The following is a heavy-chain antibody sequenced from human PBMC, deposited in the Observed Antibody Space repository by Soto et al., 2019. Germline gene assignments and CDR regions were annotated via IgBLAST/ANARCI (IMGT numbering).Heavy chain of an antibody. J-gene: IGHJ6*02. V-gene: IGHV5-51*07. CDR1: GVTFRTYW. CDR3: AGGREGRSLFYALDV. Sequence: GYGVTFRTYWVAWVHQKARKGLEWKGIFYPRDSNARYSPSFQGQVTMSGDKSINTAYLKWSSLKASDTAMYYCAGGREGRSLFYALDVWGQGTTVTVSS. CDR2: FYPRDSNA. D-gene: IGHD1-26*01.